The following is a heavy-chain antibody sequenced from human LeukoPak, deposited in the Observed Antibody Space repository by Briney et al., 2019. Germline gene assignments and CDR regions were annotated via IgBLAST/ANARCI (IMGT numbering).Heavy chain of an antibody. CDR2: INPNSGGT. J-gene: IGHJ4*02. CDR3: ARDLVYYDSSGYPDY. Sequence: ASVKVSCKASGYTFTGYYMHWVRQAPGQGLEWMGRINPNSGGTNYAQKFQGRVTMTRDTSISTAYMELSRLRSDDTAVYYCARDLVYYDSSGYPDYWGQGTLVTVSS. V-gene: IGHV1-2*02. CDR1: GYTFTGYY. D-gene: IGHD3-22*01.